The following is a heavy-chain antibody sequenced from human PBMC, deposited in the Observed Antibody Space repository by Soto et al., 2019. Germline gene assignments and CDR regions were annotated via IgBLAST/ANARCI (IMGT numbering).Heavy chain of an antibody. CDR1: GFTFISYA. CDR2: ISGSGGST. CDR3: AKVNDSSGYPLGY. J-gene: IGHJ4*02. Sequence: TGGSLRLSCAASGFTFISYAMSWVRQAPGKGLEWVSAISGSGGSTYYADSVKGRFTISRDNSKNTLYLQMNSLRAEDTAVYYCAKVNDSSGYPLGYWGQGTLVTVSS. D-gene: IGHD3-22*01. V-gene: IGHV3-23*01.